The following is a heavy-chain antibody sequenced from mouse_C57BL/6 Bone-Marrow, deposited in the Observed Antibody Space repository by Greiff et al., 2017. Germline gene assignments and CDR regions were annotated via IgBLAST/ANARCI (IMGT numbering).Heavy chain of an antibody. J-gene: IGHJ1*03. Sequence: QVQLQQSGPGLVQPSQSLSITCTVSGFSLTSYGVHWVRQSPGKGLEWLGVIWRGGSTDYNAAFMSRLSITKDNSKSQVFFKMNSLQADDTAIYYCAKRGNYGSSYPYWYFDVWGTGTTVTVSS. CDR2: IWRGGST. CDR1: GFSLTSYG. CDR3: AKRGNYGSSYPYWYFDV. V-gene: IGHV2-5*01. D-gene: IGHD1-1*01.